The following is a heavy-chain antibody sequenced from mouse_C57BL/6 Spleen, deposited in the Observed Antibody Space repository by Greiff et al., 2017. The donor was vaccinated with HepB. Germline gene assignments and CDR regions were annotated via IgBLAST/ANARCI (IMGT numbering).Heavy chain of an antibody. Sequence: QVQLQQSGAELMKPGASVKLSCKATGYTFTGYWIEWVKQRPGHGLEWIGEILPGSGSTNYNEKFKGKATFTADTPSNTAYMQLSSLTTEDSAIDYCARGGRPYYYGSSYYAMGYWGQGTSVTVSS. V-gene: IGHV1-9*01. CDR3: ARGGRPYYYGSSYYAMGY. J-gene: IGHJ4*01. D-gene: IGHD1-1*01. CDR2: ILPGSGST. CDR1: GYTFTGYW.